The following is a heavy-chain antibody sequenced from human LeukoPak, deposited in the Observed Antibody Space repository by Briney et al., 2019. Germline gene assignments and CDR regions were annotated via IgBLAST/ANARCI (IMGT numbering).Heavy chain of an antibody. CDR2: IRYDGSNK. J-gene: IGHJ6*03. CDR3: AKGCSSTSCYTRIYYYYMDV. Sequence: GGSLRLSCAASGFTFSSYGMHWVRQAPGKGLEWVAFIRYDGSNKYYADSVKGRFTISRDNSKNTQYLQMNSLRAEDTAVYYCAKGCSSTSCYTRIYYYYMDVWGKGTTVTVTS. V-gene: IGHV3-30*02. CDR1: GFTFSSYG. D-gene: IGHD2-2*02.